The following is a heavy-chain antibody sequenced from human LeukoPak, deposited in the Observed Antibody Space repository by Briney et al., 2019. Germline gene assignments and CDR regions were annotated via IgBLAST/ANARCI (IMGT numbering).Heavy chain of an antibody. D-gene: IGHD2-15*01. CDR3: ARGGRYCSGGSCYSDAFDI. Sequence: SQTLSPTCAVSGGSISSGGYSWSWIRQPPGKGLEWIGYIYHSGSTYYNPSLKSRVTISVDRSKNQFSLKLSSVTAADTAVYYCARGGRYCSGGSCYSDAFDIWGQGTMVTVSS. CDR1: GGSISSGGYS. V-gene: IGHV4-30-2*01. CDR2: IYHSGST. J-gene: IGHJ3*02.